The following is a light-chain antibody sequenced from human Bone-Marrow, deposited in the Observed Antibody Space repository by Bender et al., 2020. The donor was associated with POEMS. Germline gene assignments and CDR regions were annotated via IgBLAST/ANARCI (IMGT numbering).Light chain of an antibody. CDR3: SSYTTNGSPV. V-gene: IGLV2-14*01. CDR2: EVS. CDR1: SSDVGAYNY. J-gene: IGLJ3*02. Sequence: QSALTQPRSVSGSPGQSVTISCTGTSSDVGAYNYVSWYQQHPDKAPKFLISEVSNRPSGVSTRFSGSKSGNTASLTISGLHPEDEADYYCSSYTTNGSPVFSGGTKLTVL.